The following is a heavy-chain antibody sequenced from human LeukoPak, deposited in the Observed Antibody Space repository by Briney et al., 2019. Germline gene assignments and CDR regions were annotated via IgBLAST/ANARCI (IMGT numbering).Heavy chain of an antibody. V-gene: IGHV3-23*01. J-gene: IGHJ4*02. Sequence: HPGGSLRLSCAASGFTFSSYAMSWVRQAPGKGLEWVSAISGSGGSTYYADSVKGRFTISRDNSKNTLYLQMNSLRAEDTAVYYCARDLNLLDSNYFDYWGQGTLVTVSS. D-gene: IGHD4-11*01. CDR2: ISGSGGST. CDR1: GFTFSSYA. CDR3: ARDLNLLDSNYFDY.